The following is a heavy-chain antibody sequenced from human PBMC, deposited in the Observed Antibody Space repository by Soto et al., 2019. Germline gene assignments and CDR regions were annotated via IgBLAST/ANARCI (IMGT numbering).Heavy chain of an antibody. D-gene: IGHD6-19*01. CDR2: ISGSGGST. V-gene: IGHV3-23*01. J-gene: IGHJ6*02. Sequence: LRLSCAASGSTFSSYAMSWVRQAPGKGLEWVSAISGSGGSTYYADSVKGRFTISRDNSRNTLYLQMNSLRAEDTAVYYCAKATLAVAGTLTYYYYGMDVWGQGTTVTV. CDR3: AKATLAVAGTLTYYYYGMDV. CDR1: GSTFSSYA.